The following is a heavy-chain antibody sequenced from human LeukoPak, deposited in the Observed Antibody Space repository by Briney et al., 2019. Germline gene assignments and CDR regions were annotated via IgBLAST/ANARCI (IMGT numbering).Heavy chain of an antibody. Sequence: SETLSLTCTDSGGSISSYYWSWIRQPPGKGLEWIGYIYYSGSTNYNPSLKSRVTISVDTSKNQFSLKLSSVTAADTAVYYCARDATSDYYGSGSFDYWGQGTLVTVSS. D-gene: IGHD3-10*01. CDR2: IYYSGST. V-gene: IGHV4-59*01. CDR3: ARDATSDYYGSGSFDY. J-gene: IGHJ4*02. CDR1: GGSISSYY.